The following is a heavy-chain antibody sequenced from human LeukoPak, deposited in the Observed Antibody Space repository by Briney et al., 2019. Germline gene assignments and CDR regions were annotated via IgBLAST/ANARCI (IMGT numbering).Heavy chain of an antibody. CDR3: ARGPADYDFWSGYSLDY. CDR1: GGSFSGYY. CDR2: INHSGST. Sequence: PSETLSLTCAVYGGSFSGYYWSWLRQPPGKGLEWIGEINHSGSTNYNPSLKSRVTISVDTSKNQFSLKLSSVTAADTAVYYCARGPADYDFWSGYSLDYWGQGTLVTVSS. V-gene: IGHV4-34*01. D-gene: IGHD3-3*01. J-gene: IGHJ4*02.